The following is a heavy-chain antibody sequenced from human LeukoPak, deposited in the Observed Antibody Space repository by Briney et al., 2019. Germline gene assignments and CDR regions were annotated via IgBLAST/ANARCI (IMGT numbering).Heavy chain of an antibody. D-gene: IGHD6-19*01. CDR2: IYYSGST. J-gene: IGHJ4*02. CDR3: ARAGGSGLIDY. V-gene: IGHV4-39*07. Sequence: PSETLSLTCTVSGGSIGSSSYYWGWIRQPPGPGLEWIGTIYYSGSTYYNPSLKSRVTISVDTSKNQFSLKLSSVTAADTAVYYCARAGGSGLIDYWGQGTLVTVSS. CDR1: GGSIGSSSYY.